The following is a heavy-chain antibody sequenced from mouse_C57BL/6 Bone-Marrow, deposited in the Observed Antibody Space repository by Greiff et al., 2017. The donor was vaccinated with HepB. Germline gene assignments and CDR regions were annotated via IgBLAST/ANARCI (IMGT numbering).Heavy chain of an antibody. CDR2: IRNKANNHAT. D-gene: IGHD2-4*01. V-gene: IGHV6-6*01. CDR3: TRSNYDYYYAMDY. Sequence: EVKLMESGGGLVQPGGSMKLSCAASGFTFSDAWMDWVRQSPEKGLEWVAEIRNKANNHATYYAESVKGRFTISRDDSKSSVYLQMNSLRDEDTGIYYCTRSNYDYYYAMDYWGQGTSVTVSS. J-gene: IGHJ4*01. CDR1: GFTFSDAW.